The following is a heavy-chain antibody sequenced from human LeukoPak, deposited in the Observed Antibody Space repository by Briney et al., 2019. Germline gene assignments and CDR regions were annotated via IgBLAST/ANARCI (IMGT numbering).Heavy chain of an antibody. CDR3: ARDYYDSSGYSGERYFDY. D-gene: IGHD3-22*01. CDR1: GGTFSSYA. V-gene: IGHV1-69*01. Sequence: SVKVSCKASGGTFSSYAISWVRQAPGQGLEWMGGIIPIFGTANYAQKFQGRVTITADESTSTAYMELSSLRSEDTAVYHCARDYYDSSGYSGERYFDYWGQGTLVTVSS. CDR2: IIPIFGTA. J-gene: IGHJ4*02.